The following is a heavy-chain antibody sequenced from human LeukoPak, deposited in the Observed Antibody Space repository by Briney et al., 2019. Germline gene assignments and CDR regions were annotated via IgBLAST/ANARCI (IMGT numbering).Heavy chain of an antibody. Sequence: ASVKVSCKASGYTFTSYGISWVRQAPGQGLEWMGWISAKNGDIKYTQKLQGRVTMTTDTSTTTAYMELRSLRSDDTAVYYCARGVSSDWYNWFDPWGQGTLVTVSS. J-gene: IGHJ5*02. V-gene: IGHV1-18*04. D-gene: IGHD3-9*01. CDR1: GYTFTSYG. CDR3: ARGVSSDWYNWFDP. CDR2: ISAKNGDI.